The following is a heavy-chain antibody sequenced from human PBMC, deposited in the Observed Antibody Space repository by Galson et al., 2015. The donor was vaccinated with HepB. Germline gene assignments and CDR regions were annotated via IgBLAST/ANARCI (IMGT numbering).Heavy chain of an antibody. CDR1: GGSINSDDYY. V-gene: IGHV4-30-4*08. J-gene: IGHJ5*02. D-gene: IGHD1-20*01. CDR3: ARVHYNWKAGRWFGP. CDR2: IFHSGRT. Sequence: LSLTCTVSGGSINSDDYYWSWLRQPPGKGLEWIGYIFHSGRTSYNPSLSSRFTILVDTSKNQFSLKLPSVTASDTAVYYCARVHYNWKAGRWFGPWGQGRLVTVSS.